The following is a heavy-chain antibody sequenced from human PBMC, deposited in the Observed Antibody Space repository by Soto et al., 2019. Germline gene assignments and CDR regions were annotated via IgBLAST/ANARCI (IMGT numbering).Heavy chain of an antibody. Sequence: WGPLRLSWTVSGCTSRNHWITGVRQAPGEGLEWVANINQDGSKKYHVDSVKGRFAISRDNAKNSLYLQMNSLRAEDTAVYYCVRDCFGDSDYWGQGALVTVSS. J-gene: IGHJ4*02. D-gene: IGHD2-21*01. CDR2: INQDGSKK. CDR1: GCTSRNHW. CDR3: VRDCFGDSDY. V-gene: IGHV3-7*01.